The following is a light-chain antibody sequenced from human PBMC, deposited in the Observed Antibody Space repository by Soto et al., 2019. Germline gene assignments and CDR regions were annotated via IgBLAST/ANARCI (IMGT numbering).Light chain of an antibody. CDR1: QSIDNW. CDR2: KAS. J-gene: IGKJ1*01. Sequence: DIPVTQSPSTLSASVGDRVTITCRASQSIDNWLAWYQHKPGKAPKLLIFKASALESGVPSRFSGSGSGTEFTLTISSLQPDDFETYYCQQYNGNSRTFGQGTKVEIK. CDR3: QQYNGNSRT. V-gene: IGKV1-5*03.